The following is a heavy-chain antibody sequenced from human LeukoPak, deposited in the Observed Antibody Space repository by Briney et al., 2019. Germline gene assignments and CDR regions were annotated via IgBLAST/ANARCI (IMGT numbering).Heavy chain of an antibody. CDR2: ISGGGVTT. V-gene: IGHV3-23*01. Sequence: PGGSLRLSCVGSGFTSIAYALTWARQAPGKGLELVSGISGGGVTTYYADSVKGRFTISRVNSKNTLYLQMNSLRADDTAIYYCARNQQLGGHSYYYYGMDVWGQGTTVTVSS. J-gene: IGHJ6*02. CDR1: GFTSIAYA. D-gene: IGHD3-16*01. CDR3: ARNQQLGGHSYYYYGMDV.